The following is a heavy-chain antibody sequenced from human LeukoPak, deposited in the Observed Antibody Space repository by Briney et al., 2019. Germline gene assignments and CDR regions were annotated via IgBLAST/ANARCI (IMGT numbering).Heavy chain of an antibody. Sequence: GEYLMISCKGFGYSFTSYWIGWVCHMPGKGLEWMGISYPGDSDTRYSPSFQGQLAISAVNSISTAYLLWSSMKASDTAKYCSTRHADSAGDIYVVQAVHIPWGQGTLVTVSA. J-gene: IGHJ5*02. CDR3: TRHADSAGDIYVVQAVHIP. D-gene: IGHD2-2*01. CDR2: SYPGDSDT. V-gene: IGHV5-51*01. CDR1: GYSFTSYW.